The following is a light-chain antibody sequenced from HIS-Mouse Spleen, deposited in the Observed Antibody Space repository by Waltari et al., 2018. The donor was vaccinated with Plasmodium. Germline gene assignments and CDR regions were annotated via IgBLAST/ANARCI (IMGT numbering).Light chain of an antibody. V-gene: IGLV3-10*01. CDR1: ALPKQY. Sequence: SYELTPPPPVSVSPGQTARITCSGDALPKQYDYWYQQKSGQAPVMVFYEDSKRPSGIPERFSGSSSGTMATLTISGAQVEDEADYYCYSTDSSGNHRVFGGGTKLTVL. J-gene: IGLJ3*02. CDR3: YSTDSSGNHRV. CDR2: EDS.